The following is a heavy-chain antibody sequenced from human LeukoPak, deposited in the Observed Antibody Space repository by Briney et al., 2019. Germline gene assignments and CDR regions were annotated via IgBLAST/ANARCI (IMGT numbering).Heavy chain of an antibody. CDR1: GFTFSDYW. D-gene: IGHD3-22*01. CDR2: IKQDGNEK. J-gene: IGHJ6*02. CDR3: ARDGDSSGYYYYYYYGMDV. V-gene: IGHV3-7*03. Sequence: GGSLRLSCAASGFTFSDYWMTWVRQAPGKGLEWVANIKQDGNEKYYVDSVRGRFAVSRDNAKNSLYLQMNSLRAEDTAVYYCARDGDSSGYYYYYYYGMDVWGQGTTVTVSS.